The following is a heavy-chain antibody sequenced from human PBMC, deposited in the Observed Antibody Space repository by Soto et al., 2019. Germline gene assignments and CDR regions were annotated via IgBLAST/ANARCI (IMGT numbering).Heavy chain of an antibody. CDR2: IIPILGIA. CDR3: ARQAERITIFGVVIIWDY. Sequence: GASVKVSCKASGGTFSSYTISWVRQAPGQGLEWMGRIIPILGIANYAQKFQGRVTITADKSTSTAYMELSSLRSEDTAVYYCARQAERITIFGVVIIWDYWGQGTLVTVSS. CDR1: GGTFSSYT. D-gene: IGHD3-3*01. J-gene: IGHJ4*02. V-gene: IGHV1-69*02.